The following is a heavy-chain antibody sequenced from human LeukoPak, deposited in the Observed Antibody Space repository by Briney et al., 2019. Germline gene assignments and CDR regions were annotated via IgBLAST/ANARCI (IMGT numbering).Heavy chain of an antibody. CDR2: IKQDGSEK. J-gene: IGHJ6*03. D-gene: IGHD1-26*01. V-gene: IGHV3-7*03. CDR1: GFTFSDYY. CDR3: ATLLQKNTEQPTYYYYYMDV. Sequence: GGSLRLSCAASGFTFSDYYMSWIRQAPGKGLEWVANIKQDGSEKYYLDSVKGRFTISRDNAKNSLYLQMNSLRSEDTAVYYCATLLQKNTEQPTYYYYYMDVWGKGTTVTVSS.